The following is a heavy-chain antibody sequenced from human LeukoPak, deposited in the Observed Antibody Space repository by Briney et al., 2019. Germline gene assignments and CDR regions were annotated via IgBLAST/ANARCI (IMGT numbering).Heavy chain of an antibody. J-gene: IGHJ4*02. CDR1: LDSTTSNFW. D-gene: IGHD1-14*01. CDR3: AREILGGFNPGAY. CDR2: IHRSGSP. Sequence: PSETLSLTCTVSLDSTTSNFWSWVRQPPGKSLEWIGEIHRSGSPNYNPSPQSRVTISIDRSRNQIVLELSSVTAADTAVYYCAREILGGFNPGAYWGQGTLVTVSS. V-gene: IGHV4-4*02.